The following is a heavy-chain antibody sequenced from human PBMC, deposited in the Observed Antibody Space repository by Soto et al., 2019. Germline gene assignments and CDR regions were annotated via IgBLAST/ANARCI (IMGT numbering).Heavy chain of an antibody. CDR1: GFSLSTSGVG. V-gene: IGHV2-5*02. D-gene: IGHD3-3*01. Sequence: SGPTLVNPTQTLTLTCTFSGFSLSTSGVGVGWIRQPPGKALEWLALIYWDDDKRYSPSLKSRLTITKDTSKNQVVLAMTNMDPVDTATYYCAHRQRIFRVVTNCFAPWGKGTLVTVSS. J-gene: IGHJ5*02. CDR2: IYWDDDK. CDR3: AHRQRIFRVVTNCFAP.